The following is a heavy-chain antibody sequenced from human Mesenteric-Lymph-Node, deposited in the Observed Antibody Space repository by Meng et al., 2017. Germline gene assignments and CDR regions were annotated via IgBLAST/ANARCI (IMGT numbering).Heavy chain of an antibody. CDR3: ARLGSSGLGRDY. CDR1: GGSFSGYY. D-gene: IGHD3-10*01. Sequence: QGQRQQWGHGLLKPSETLSLTCAVYGGSFSGYYWSWIRQPPGKGLEWIGEINHSGSTNYNPSLKSRVTISVDTSKNQFSLKLSSVTAADTAVYYCARLGSSGLGRDYWGQGTLVTVSS. J-gene: IGHJ4*02. CDR2: INHSGST. V-gene: IGHV4-34*01.